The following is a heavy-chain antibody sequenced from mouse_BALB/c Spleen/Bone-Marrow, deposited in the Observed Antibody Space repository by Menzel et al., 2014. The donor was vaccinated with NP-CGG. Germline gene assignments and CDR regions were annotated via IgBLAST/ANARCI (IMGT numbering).Heavy chain of an antibody. D-gene: IGHD1-1*01. CDR2: IYPGDDDT. Sequence: VQLQQSGAELVRPGSSVKISCKASGYAFSRSWMNWVKQRPGQGLEWIGQIYPGDDDTNYSGKFKGRATLTADKSSGTAYMQLSSLTSEDSAVYFCAGSTPLAYWGQGTLVTISP. J-gene: IGHJ3*01. CDR3: AGSTPLAY. CDR1: GYAFSRSW. V-gene: IGHV1-80*01.